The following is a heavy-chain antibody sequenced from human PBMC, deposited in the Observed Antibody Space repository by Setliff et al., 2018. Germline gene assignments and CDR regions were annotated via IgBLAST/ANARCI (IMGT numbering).Heavy chain of an antibody. Sequence: ASVKVSCKVSGYTLTELSMHWVRQAPGKGLEWMGGFDPEDGETIYAQKLQGRVTMTTDTSTSTAYMELRSLRSDDTAVYYCARLPLPAAWELLDIRYYYYYMDVWGKGTTVTVSS. J-gene: IGHJ6*03. V-gene: IGHV1-24*01. D-gene: IGHD1-26*01. CDR2: FDPEDGET. CDR3: ARLPLPAAWELLDIRYYYYYMDV. CDR1: GYTLTELS.